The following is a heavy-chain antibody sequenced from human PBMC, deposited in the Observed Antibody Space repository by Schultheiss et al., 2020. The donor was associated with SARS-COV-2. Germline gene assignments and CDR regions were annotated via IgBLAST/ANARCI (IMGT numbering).Heavy chain of an antibody. D-gene: IGHD5-24*01. Sequence: GGSLRLSCAASGFTFSSYAMHWVRQAPGKGLEWVAVISYDGSNKYYADSVKGRFTISRDNSKNTLYLQMNSLRAEDTAVYYCARDPVDGYNYGDYWGQGTLVTVSS. CDR2: ISYDGSNK. V-gene: IGHV3-30*04. CDR1: GFTFSSYA. J-gene: IGHJ4*02. CDR3: ARDPVDGYNYGDY.